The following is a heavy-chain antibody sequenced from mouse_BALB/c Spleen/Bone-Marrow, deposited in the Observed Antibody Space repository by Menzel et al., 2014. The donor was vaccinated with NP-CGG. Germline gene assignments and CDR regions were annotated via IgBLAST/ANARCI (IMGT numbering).Heavy chain of an antibody. CDR3: ARQENYASKYRYFNV. D-gene: IGHD1-1*01. CDR1: GFTFSDYF. V-gene: IGHV5-4*02. J-gene: IGHJ1*01. Sequence: QGVEFGGGLAKPGGSLKLSCAASGFTFSDYFMYWVRQTPEKRLEWVATISDGGSSTYYPDSVNGRFAISRDNAKSNLYLQMSSLKSGDVAIYYSARQENYASKYRYFNVWGAGTTVPVST. CDR2: ISDGGSST.